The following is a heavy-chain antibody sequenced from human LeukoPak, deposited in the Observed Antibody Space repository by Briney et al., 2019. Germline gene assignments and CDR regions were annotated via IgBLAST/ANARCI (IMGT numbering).Heavy chain of an antibody. CDR3: ATGVFCANTTCRGYPHYYYFMDV. J-gene: IGHJ6*03. CDR2: FYLKKGDT. Sequence: GASVNVSCKVSLFTLAYLSMHWVRPAPGKGRAGVGGFYLKKGDTIYAHRFRGRVTLTEDTSTGTAYMDLSSLSADHTAVYYCATGVFCANTTCRGYPHYYYFMDVWGKGTTVTVSS. D-gene: IGHD3-9*01. V-gene: IGHV1-24*01. CDR1: LFTLAYLS.